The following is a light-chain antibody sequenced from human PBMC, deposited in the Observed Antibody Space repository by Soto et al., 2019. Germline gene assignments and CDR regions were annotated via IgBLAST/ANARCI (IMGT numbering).Light chain of an antibody. V-gene: IGLV2-14*01. CDR1: SSDVGDYNN. CDR2: DVS. Sequence: QSALTQPASVSGSPGQSITISCPGTSSDVGDYNNVSWYQQHPGKAPKLMIDDVSNRPSGVSNRFSGSKSGNTASLTISGLQAEDEADYYCSSCASSSAHVIFGGGTKLTVL. CDR3: SSCASSSAHVI. J-gene: IGLJ2*01.